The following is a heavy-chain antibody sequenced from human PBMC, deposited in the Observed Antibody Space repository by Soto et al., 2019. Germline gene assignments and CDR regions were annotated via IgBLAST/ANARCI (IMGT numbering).Heavy chain of an antibody. D-gene: IGHD3-3*01. CDR1: GGSFSGYC. Sequence: PSETLSLTCAVYGGSFSGYCWSWIRQPPGKGLEWIGEITHSGSTNYNPSLKSRASISVDTSNNQFSLTLSSVTAADTAVYYCARYYDFWSAFYYMDVWGKGTTVTVSS. CDR3: ARYYDFWSAFYYMDV. CDR2: ITHSGST. J-gene: IGHJ6*03. V-gene: IGHV4-34*01.